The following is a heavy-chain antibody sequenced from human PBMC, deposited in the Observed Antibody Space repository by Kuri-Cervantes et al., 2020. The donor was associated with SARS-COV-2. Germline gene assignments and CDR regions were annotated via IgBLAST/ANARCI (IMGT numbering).Heavy chain of an antibody. CDR1: GGSISRGVYY. J-gene: IGHJ6*03. V-gene: IGHV4-39*07. CDR3: ARGRIAAAAGRYYYYMDV. Sequence: SETLSLTCGVSGGSISRGVYYWGWIRQPPGKGLEWIGSVYSTGRTYYNPSLKSRVTISVDTSKNQFSLKLSSVTAADTAVYYCARGRIAAAAGRYYYYMDVWGKGTTVTVS. CDR2: VYSTGRT. D-gene: IGHD6-13*01.